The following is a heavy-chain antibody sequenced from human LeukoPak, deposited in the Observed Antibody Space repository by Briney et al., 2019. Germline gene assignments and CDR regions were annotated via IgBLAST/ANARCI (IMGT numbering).Heavy chain of an antibody. V-gene: IGHV1-69*01. J-gene: IGHJ3*02. D-gene: IGHD3-22*01. CDR3: ARDYYDSSGDAFDI. CDR2: IIPIFGTA. CDR1: GGTFSSYA. Sequence: ASVKVSCKASGGTFSSYAISWVRQAPGQGLEWMGGIIPIFGTANYAQKFQGRVTITADESTSTAYMELSSLRSEDTAVYYCARDYYDSSGDAFDIWGQGTMVTVSS.